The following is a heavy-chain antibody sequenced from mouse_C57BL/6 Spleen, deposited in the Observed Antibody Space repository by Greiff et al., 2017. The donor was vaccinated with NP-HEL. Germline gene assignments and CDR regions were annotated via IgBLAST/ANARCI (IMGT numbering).Heavy chain of an antibody. V-gene: IGHV1-39*01. CDR3: ARDGSSYRYFDV. Sequence: VHVKQSGPELVKPGASVKISCKASGYSFTDYNMNWVKQSDGKSLEWIGVINPNYGTTSYNQKFKGKATLTVDQSSSTAYMKLNSLTSEDSAVYYCARDGSSYRYFDVWGTGTTVTVSS. CDR2: INPNYGTT. D-gene: IGHD1-1*01. CDR1: GYSFTDYN. J-gene: IGHJ1*03.